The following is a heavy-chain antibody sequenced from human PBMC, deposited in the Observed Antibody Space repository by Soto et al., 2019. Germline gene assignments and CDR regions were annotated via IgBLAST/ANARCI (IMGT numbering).Heavy chain of an antibody. CDR2: IIPILGIA. V-gene: IGHV1-69*04. CDR1: GGTFSSYT. CDR3: ARDNTPMLYYYYGMDV. Sequence: ASVKVSCKASGGTFSSYTISGVRQAPGQGLEWMGRIIPILGIANYAQKFQGRVTITADKSTSTAYMEPSSLRSEDTAVYYCARDNTPMLYYYYGMDVWGQGTTVTVSS. J-gene: IGHJ6*02. D-gene: IGHD2-15*01.